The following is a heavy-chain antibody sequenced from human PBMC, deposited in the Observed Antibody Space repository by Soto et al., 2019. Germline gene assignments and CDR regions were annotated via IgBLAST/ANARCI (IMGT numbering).Heavy chain of an antibody. CDR1: GGSFSGYY. D-gene: IGHD6-19*01. Sequence: QVQLQQWGAGLLKPSETLSLTCAVYGGSFSGYYWSWIRQPPGKGLEWSGEINHSGSTNYNPSLKSRVTISVDTSKTQFSLKLSSVTAAVTAVYYCARVAAVAGTGDRGACDICGDGTMVTVSS. CDR2: INHSGST. J-gene: IGHJ3*02. CDR3: ARVAAVAGTGDRGACDI. V-gene: IGHV4-34*01.